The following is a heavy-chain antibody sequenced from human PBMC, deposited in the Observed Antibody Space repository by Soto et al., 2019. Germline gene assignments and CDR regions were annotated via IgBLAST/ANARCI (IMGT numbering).Heavy chain of an antibody. V-gene: IGHV4-34*02. CDR1: GGSFSGYF. CDR2: INHSGST. J-gene: IGHJ5*02. D-gene: IGHD1-1*01. Sequence: QVRLQQWGAGLLKPSETLSVTCAVYGGSFSGYFWTWIRQSPERGLEWIGQINHSGSTNYNPSLKSRGTISVDTSKNQFSLRLTSVTAADTAVYYCARELHLGGTASWGRGTPVTV. CDR3: ARELHLGGTAS.